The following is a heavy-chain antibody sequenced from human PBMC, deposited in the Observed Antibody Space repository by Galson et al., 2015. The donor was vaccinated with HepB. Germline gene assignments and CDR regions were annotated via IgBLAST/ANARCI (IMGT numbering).Heavy chain of an antibody. D-gene: IGHD2/OR15-2a*01. CDR3: AKALNSRTLRVPFDI. V-gene: IGHV3-23*01. Sequence: SLRLSCAASGFDFSTFDMNWVRQAPGQGLEWVLAISSTGGSTYYADSAKGRFTVSRDKSKDTPYLQMNSLRAEDTAVYYCAKALNSRTLRVPFDIWGQGTMVTVSS. J-gene: IGHJ3*02. CDR1: GFDFSTFD. CDR2: ISSTGGST.